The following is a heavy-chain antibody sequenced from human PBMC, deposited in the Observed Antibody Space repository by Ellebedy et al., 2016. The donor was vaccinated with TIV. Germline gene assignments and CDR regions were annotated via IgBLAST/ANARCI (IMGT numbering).Heavy chain of an antibody. CDR2: ISYDGRNK. Sequence: GESLKISXAASGFTFSYYAMHWVRQAPGKGLEWVAVISYDGRNKYHANSVKGRFTVSRDNSKNTLYLQMDSLRAEDSGVYYCARDGGDYWGQGTLVTVSS. V-gene: IGHV3-30*03. CDR3: ARDGGDY. J-gene: IGHJ4*02. CDR1: GFTFSYYA.